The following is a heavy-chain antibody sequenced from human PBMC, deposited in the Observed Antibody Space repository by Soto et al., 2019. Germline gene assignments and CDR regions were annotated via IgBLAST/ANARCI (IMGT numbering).Heavy chain of an antibody. D-gene: IGHD2-15*01. Sequence: QVQLQQWGAGLLKPSETLSLTCAVYGGSFSGYYWSWIRQPPGKGLEWIGEINHSGSTNYNPSLKGRVTISVDTSKNQFSLTLSSVTAADTAVYYCARRPGYCSGGSCLGWFDPWGQGTLVTVSS. CDR3: ARRPGYCSGGSCLGWFDP. CDR1: GGSFSGYY. V-gene: IGHV4-34*01. CDR2: INHSGST. J-gene: IGHJ5*02.